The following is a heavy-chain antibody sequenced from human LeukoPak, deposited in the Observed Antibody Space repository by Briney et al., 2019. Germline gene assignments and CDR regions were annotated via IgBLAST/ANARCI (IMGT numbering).Heavy chain of an antibody. CDR1: GFTISDYY. CDR3: ARRRDYFDS. V-gene: IGHV3-11*01. CDR2: ISSSGSI. Sequence: GGSLRLSCAASGFTISDYYFSWIRQTPGKGLEWIGYISSSGSIYYADSAKGRFTMSRDDAKSSLYLQVSSLRAEDTAIYYCARRRDYFDSWGQGTLVTVSS. J-gene: IGHJ4*02.